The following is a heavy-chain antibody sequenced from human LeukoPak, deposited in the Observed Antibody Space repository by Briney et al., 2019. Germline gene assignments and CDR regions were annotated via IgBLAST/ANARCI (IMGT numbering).Heavy chain of an antibody. V-gene: IGHV4-30-4*01. Sequence: PSQTLSLTCTVSGGSISSGDYYWSWIRQPPGKGLEWIGYIYYSGSTYYNPSLKSRVTISVDTSKNQFSLNLGSVTAADTAVYYCASRVAAAGTGFDPWGQGTLVTVSA. CDR1: GGSISSGDYY. CDR3: ASRVAAAGTGFDP. CDR2: IYYSGST. J-gene: IGHJ5*02. D-gene: IGHD6-13*01.